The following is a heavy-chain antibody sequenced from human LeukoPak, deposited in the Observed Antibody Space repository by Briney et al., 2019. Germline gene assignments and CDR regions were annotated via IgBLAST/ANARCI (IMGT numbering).Heavy chain of an antibody. V-gene: IGHV4-39*07. CDR1: GGSISSSSYY. D-gene: IGHD1-26*01. J-gene: IGHJ4*02. CDR2: IYYSGST. Sequence: SETLSLTCTVSGGSISSSSYYWGWIRQPPGKGLEWIGSIYYSGSTYYNPSLKSRVTISVDTSKNQFSLNLSSVTAADTAVYYCARASSGSCSRYFDYWGQGTLVTVSS. CDR3: ARASSGSCSRYFDY.